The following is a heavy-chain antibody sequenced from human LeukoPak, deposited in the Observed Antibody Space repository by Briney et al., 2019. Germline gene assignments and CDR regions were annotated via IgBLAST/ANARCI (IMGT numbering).Heavy chain of an antibody. CDR3: ARGVDCSSTSCYLIAFDI. Sequence: GGSLRLSCAASGFTFSSYSMNWVRQAPGKGLEWVSSISSSSSYIYYADSVKGRFTISRDNAKNSLYLQMNSLRAEDTAVYYCARGVDCSSTSCYLIAFDIWGQGTMVTVSS. CDR1: GFTFSSYS. J-gene: IGHJ3*02. V-gene: IGHV3-21*01. CDR2: ISSSSSYI. D-gene: IGHD2-2*01.